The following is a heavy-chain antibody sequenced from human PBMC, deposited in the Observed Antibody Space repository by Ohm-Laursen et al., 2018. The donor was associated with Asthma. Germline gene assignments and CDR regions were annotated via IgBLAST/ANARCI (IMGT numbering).Heavy chain of an antibody. CDR3: ARVGIAARVIDY. CDR2: FFLRGND. D-gene: IGHD6-6*01. V-gene: IGHV4-61*08. Sequence: GTLSLTCTVSGGSISSGDYYWSWIRQPPGKGLEWIGYFFLRGNDNYNPSLRSRVTMSMGTSRDQFSLNLRSVTAADTAVYYCARVGIAARVIDYWGQGTLVTVSS. CDR1: GGSISSGDYY. J-gene: IGHJ4*02.